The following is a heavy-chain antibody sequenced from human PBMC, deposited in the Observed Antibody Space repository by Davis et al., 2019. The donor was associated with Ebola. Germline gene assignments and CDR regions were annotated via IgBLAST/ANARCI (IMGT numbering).Heavy chain of an antibody. D-gene: IGHD3-22*01. CDR2: IKQDGSEK. V-gene: IGHV3-7*03. Sequence: GESLKISCAGSGFTFSSYWMSWVRQAPGRGLEWVATIKQDGSEKYYVDSVKGRFTISRDNAKNSLYLQMNSLRAEDTAVYYCARANYYDSSGFYKYWGQGTLVTVSS. J-gene: IGHJ4*02. CDR3: ARANYYDSSGFYKY. CDR1: GFTFSSYW.